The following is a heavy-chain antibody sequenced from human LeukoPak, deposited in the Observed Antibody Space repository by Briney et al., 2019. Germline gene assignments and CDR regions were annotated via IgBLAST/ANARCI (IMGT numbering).Heavy chain of an antibody. J-gene: IGHJ4*02. CDR3: ARGAAGYSYG. CDR1: GGSASSGSYY. V-gene: IGHV4-61*01. Sequence: SETLSLTCTVSGGSASSGSYYWSWIRQPPGKGLEWIGYIYYSGTTNYNPSLKSRVTISVDTSKNQFSLKLSSVTAADTAMYYCARGAAGYSYGWGQGTLVTVSS. D-gene: IGHD5-18*01. CDR2: IYYSGTT.